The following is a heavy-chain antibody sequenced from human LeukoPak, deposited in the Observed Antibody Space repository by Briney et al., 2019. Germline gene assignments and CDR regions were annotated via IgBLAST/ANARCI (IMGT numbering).Heavy chain of an antibody. Sequence: SETLSLTCAVYGGSFSGYYWSWIRQPPGKGLEWIGEINHSGSTNYNPSLKSRVTISVDTSKNQFSLKLSSVTAADTAVYYCARARRPGIAVAGSQYFDYWGQGTLVTVSS. D-gene: IGHD6-19*01. V-gene: IGHV4-34*01. CDR3: ARARRPGIAVAGSQYFDY. CDR2: INHSGST. J-gene: IGHJ4*02. CDR1: GGSFSGYY.